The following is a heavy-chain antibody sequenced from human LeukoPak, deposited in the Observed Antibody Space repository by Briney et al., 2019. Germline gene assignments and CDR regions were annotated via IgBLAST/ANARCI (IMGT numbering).Heavy chain of an antibody. CDR1: GYTFTSYD. D-gene: IGHD3-3*01. Sequence: ASVKVSCKASGYTFTSYDINWVRRTTGQGLEWMGWMNPNSGNTGYAQKFQGRVTMTRNTSISTAYMELSSLRSEDTAVYYCARAPYYDFWSGYWGTDSGYYYYGMDVWGQGTTVTVSS. J-gene: IGHJ6*02. CDR3: ARAPYYDFWSGYWGTDSGYYYYGMDV. V-gene: IGHV1-8*01. CDR2: MNPNSGNT.